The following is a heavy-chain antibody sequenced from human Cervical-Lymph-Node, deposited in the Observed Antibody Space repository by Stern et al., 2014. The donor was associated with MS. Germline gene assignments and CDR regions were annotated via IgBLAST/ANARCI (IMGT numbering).Heavy chain of an antibody. J-gene: IGHJ6*02. CDR1: GGTFISYA. CDR2: SIPIFGTS. Sequence: QDQLVQSGAEVKKPGSSVKVSCKASGGTFISYAFSWVRQAPGHGLEWMGGSIPIFGTSNYAQQFQDRVTSPADDSKRTAYMEMSSLSFEDTAVYYCASPSPGMDIFYYYYGMAVWGQGTTVTVSS. V-gene: IGHV1-69*12. CDR3: ASPSPGMDIFYYYYGMAV. D-gene: IGHD2-2*03.